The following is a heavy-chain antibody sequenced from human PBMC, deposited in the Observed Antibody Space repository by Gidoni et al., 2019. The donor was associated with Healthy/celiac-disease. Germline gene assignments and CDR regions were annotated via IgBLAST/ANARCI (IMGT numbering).Heavy chain of an antibody. CDR3: ARHDHILAAAGDGSDWFDP. V-gene: IGHV5-10-1*01. CDR1: GYSFTSYW. CDR2: IDPSDSYT. D-gene: IGHD6-13*01. J-gene: IGHJ5*02. Sequence: EVQLVQSGAEVQKPGESLRISCKGSGYSFTSYWISWVRQMPGKGLEWMGRIDPSDSYTNYSPSFQGHVTISADKSISTAYLQWSSLKASDTAMYYCARHDHILAAAGDGSDWFDPWGQGTLVTVSS.